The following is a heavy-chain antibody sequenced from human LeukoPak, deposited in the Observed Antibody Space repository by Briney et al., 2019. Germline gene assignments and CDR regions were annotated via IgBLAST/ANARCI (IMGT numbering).Heavy chain of an antibody. CDR3: AREYARGIAAAGTPTSY. CDR2: ISAYNGNT. J-gene: IGHJ4*02. CDR1: GYTFTIYG. D-gene: IGHD6-13*01. Sequence: ASVKVSCKASGYTFTIYGISWVRQAPGQGLEWMGWISAYNGNTNYAQKLQGRVTMTTDTSTSTAYMELRSLRSDDTAVYYCAREYARGIAAAGTPTSYWGQGTLVTVSS. V-gene: IGHV1-18*01.